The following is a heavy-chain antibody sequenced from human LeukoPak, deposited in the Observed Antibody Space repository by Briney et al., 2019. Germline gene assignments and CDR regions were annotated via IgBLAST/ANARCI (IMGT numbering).Heavy chain of an antibody. V-gene: IGHV4-59*08. CDR3: ARLVRRISDYFDY. D-gene: IGHD2/OR15-2a*01. CDR1: GGSISSYY. Sequence: SETLSLTCTVSGGSISSYYWSWIRQPRGKGLEWIGYIYYSGSTNYNPSLKSRVTISVDTSKNQFSLKLSSVTAADTAVYYCARLVRRISDYFDYWGQGTLVTVSS. J-gene: IGHJ4*02. CDR2: IYYSGST.